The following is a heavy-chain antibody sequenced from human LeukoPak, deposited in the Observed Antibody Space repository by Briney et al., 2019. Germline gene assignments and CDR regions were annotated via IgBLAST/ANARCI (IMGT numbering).Heavy chain of an antibody. D-gene: IGHD6-13*01. Sequence: ASVKVSCKASGGTFSSYAISWVRQAPGQGLEWVGGIIPIFGTANYAQKFQGRVTITTDESTSTAYMELSSLRSEDTAVYYCARVNPSRIAAAGVVDYYYYYMDVWGKGTTVIVSS. CDR1: GGTFSSYA. V-gene: IGHV1-69*05. CDR3: ARVNPSRIAAAGVVDYYYYYMDV. J-gene: IGHJ6*03. CDR2: IIPIFGTA.